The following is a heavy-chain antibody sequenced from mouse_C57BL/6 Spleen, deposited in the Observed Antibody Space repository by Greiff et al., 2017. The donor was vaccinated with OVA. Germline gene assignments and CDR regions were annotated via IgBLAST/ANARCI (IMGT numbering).Heavy chain of an antibody. CDR2: IYPGDGDT. D-gene: IGHD2-2*01. CDR3: ARSTMVTYYFDY. CDR1: GYAFSSSW. Sequence: QVQLQQSGPELVKPGASVKISCKASGYAFSSSWMNWVKQRPGKGLEWIGRIYPGDGDTNYNGKFKGKATLTADKSSNTAYMQLSSLTSEDSAVYCCARSTMVTYYFDYWGQGTTLTVSS. J-gene: IGHJ2*01. V-gene: IGHV1-82*01.